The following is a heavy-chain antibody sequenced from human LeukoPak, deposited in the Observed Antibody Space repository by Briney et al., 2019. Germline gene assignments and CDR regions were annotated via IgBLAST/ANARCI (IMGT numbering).Heavy chain of an antibody. CDR3: ARAVIVVVPTATWLDP. CDR1: GYTFTSYG. D-gene: IGHD2-2*01. V-gene: IGHV1-18*01. Sequence: ASVKVSCKASGYTFTSYGISWVRQAPGQGLEWMGWISAYNGNTNYAQKLQGRVTMTTDTSTSTAYMELRSLRSDDTAVYYCARAVIVVVPTATWLDPWGQGTLVTVSS. CDR2: ISAYNGNT. J-gene: IGHJ5*02.